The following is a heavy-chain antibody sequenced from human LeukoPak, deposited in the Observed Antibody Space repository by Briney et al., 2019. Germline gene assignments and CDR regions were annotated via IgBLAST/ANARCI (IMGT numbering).Heavy chain of an antibody. CDR1: GYILSGYN. CDR3: ARYGY. D-gene: IGHD3-10*01. V-gene: IGHV1-2*02. Sequence: ASVKVSCKASGYILSGYNMHWVRQAPGQGLEWMGLINPNTGDTNYAQEFQGRVTMTRDTSTSTAYMEVSSLRSDDTAVYYCARYGYWGQGTLVTVSS. CDR2: INPNTGDT. J-gene: IGHJ4*02.